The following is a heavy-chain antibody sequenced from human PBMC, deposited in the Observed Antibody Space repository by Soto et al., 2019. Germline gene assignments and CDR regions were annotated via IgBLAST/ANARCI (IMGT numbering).Heavy chain of an antibody. Sequence: QVQLQESGPGLVKPSQTLSLTCTVSGGSINRGGYYWSWIRQHPGKGLEWIGYIYYSGSTYYNPSLKSRVTISLDTSKTQFSLKLSSVTAADTAVYYCAREDCRVNWNDGWFDPWGQGTLVTVSS. J-gene: IGHJ5*02. CDR2: IYYSGST. V-gene: IGHV4-31*03. D-gene: IGHD1-1*01. CDR3: AREDCRVNWNDGWFDP. CDR1: GGSINRGGYY.